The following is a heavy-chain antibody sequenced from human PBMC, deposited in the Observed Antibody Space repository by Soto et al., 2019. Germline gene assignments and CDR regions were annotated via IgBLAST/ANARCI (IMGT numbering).Heavy chain of an antibody. V-gene: IGHV4-4*02. CDR2: IYHSGST. J-gene: IGHJ5*02. Sequence: SETLSLTCAVSGGSISSSNWWSWVRQPPGKGLEWIGEIYHSGSTNYNPSLKSRVTISVDKSKNQFSLKLSSVTAADTAVYYCARERGEGGDLNWFDPWGQGTLVTVSS. CDR1: GGSISSSNW. D-gene: IGHD2-21*02. CDR3: ARERGEGGDLNWFDP.